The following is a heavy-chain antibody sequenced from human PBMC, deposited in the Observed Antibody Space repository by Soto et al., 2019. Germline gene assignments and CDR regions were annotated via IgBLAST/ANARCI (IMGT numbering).Heavy chain of an antibody. CDR1: GGSFSGYD. CDR2: INHSGST. J-gene: IGHJ6*03. Sequence: SETLSLTCAVYGGSFSGYDVSWIRQPPGKGLEWIGEINHSGSTNYNPSLKSRVTISVDTSKNQFSLKLSSVTAADTAVYYCARVLGYIWGSYRPGRYYYMDVWGKGTTVTVSS. CDR3: ARVLGYIWGSYRPGRYYYMDV. V-gene: IGHV4-34*01. D-gene: IGHD3-16*02.